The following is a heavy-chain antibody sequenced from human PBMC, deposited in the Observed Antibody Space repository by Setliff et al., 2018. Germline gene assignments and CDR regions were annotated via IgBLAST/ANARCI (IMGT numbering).Heavy chain of an antibody. CDR2: IQHDGNIK. Sequence: QSGGSLRLSCVASGFTFSNYGMHWVRQAPGKGLEWVTYIQHDGNIKHYADSVKGRCTISRDNSKNTLYLEMSSLRPEDTAVYYCAKVIGGYPPKPSDYWGQGTLVTVSS. J-gene: IGHJ4*02. CDR1: GFTFSNYG. D-gene: IGHD3-16*02. CDR3: AKVIGGYPPKPSDY. V-gene: IGHV3-30*02.